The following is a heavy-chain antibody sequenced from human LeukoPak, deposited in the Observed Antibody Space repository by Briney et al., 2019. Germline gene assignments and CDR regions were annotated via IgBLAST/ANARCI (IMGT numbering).Heavy chain of an antibody. CDR1: GYTFTGYY. J-gene: IGHJ5*02. Sequence: ASVKVSCKASGYTFTGYYMHWVRQAPGQGLEWMGWINPNSGGTNYAQKFQGRVTMTRDTSISTAYMELSRLRSDDTVVYYCARSHGYSGWFDPWGQGTLVTVSS. CDR2: INPNSGGT. D-gene: IGHD5-12*01. V-gene: IGHV1-2*02. CDR3: ARSHGYSGWFDP.